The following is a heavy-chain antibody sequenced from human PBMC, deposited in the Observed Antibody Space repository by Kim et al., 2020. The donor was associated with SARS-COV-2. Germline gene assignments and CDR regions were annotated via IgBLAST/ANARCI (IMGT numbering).Heavy chain of an antibody. CDR1: GFTFSSYA. V-gene: IGHV3-30*04. Sequence: GGSLRLSCAASGFTFSSYAMHWVRQAPGKGLEWVAVISYDGSNKYYADSVKGRFTISRDNSKNTLYLQMNSLRAEDTAVYYCANILGSSSSGKFDYWGQGTLVTVSS. CDR2: ISYDGSNK. CDR3: ANILGSSSSGKFDY. D-gene: IGHD6-6*01. J-gene: IGHJ4*02.